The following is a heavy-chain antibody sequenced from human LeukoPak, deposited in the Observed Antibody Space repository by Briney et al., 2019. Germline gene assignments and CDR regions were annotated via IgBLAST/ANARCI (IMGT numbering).Heavy chain of an antibody. CDR1: GGSFSGYY. CDR2: INHSGST. J-gene: IGHJ4*02. D-gene: IGHD6-13*01. Sequence: SETLSLTCAVYGGSFSGYYWSWIRQPPGKGLEWIGEINHSGSTNYNPSLKSRVTISVDTSKNQFSLKLSSVTAADTAVYYCARRIAAAGSRDSHYFDYWGQGTLVTVSS. V-gene: IGHV4-34*01. CDR3: ARRIAAAGSRDSHYFDY.